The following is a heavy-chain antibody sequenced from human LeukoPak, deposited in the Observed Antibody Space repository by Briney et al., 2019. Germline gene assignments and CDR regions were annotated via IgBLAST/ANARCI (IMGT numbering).Heavy chain of an antibody. J-gene: IGHJ5*02. V-gene: IGHV4-39*07. CDR3: ARWSSDWENNYFDP. CDR2: IYYSGST. D-gene: IGHD6-19*01. CDR1: GGSISSSSYY. Sequence: SETLSLTCTVSGGSISSSSYYWGWIRQPPGKGLEWIGSIYYSGSTYYNPSLKSRATISIDTSNNRFSLRLTSATAADTAVYYCARWSSDWENNYFDPWGQGILVTVSS.